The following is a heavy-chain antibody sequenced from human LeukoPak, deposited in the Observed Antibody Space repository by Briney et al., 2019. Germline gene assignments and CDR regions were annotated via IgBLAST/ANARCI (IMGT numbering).Heavy chain of an antibody. CDR2: ISSSGTTI. V-gene: IGHV3-48*03. D-gene: IGHD2-15*01. J-gene: IGHJ4*02. CDR1: GFTFSSDE. Sequence: PGGSLRLSCAASGFTFSSDEMNWVRQAPGKGLEWVSYISSSGTTIYYADSVEGRFAISRDNAKNSLYLQMNSLRAEDTAVYYCARDGPTPGFWGQGTLVTVSS. CDR3: ARDGPTPGF.